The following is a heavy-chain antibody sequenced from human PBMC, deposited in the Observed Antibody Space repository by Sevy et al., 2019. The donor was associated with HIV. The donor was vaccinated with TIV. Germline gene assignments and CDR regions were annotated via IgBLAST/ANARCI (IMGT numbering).Heavy chain of an antibody. CDR3: VRDVRSGSFSRGFDY. J-gene: IGHJ4*02. V-gene: IGHV6-1*01. D-gene: IGHD1-26*01. CDR1: GDSVSRNSGS. Sequence: SQTLSLTCAISGDSVSRNSGSWNWIRQSPSRGLEWLGRAYYTSKWYYDYSACLKSRLSINPDTSKNQFSLQLNSVTPEDTAVYYCVRDVRSGSFSRGFDYWGQGTLVTVSS. CDR2: AYYTSKWYY.